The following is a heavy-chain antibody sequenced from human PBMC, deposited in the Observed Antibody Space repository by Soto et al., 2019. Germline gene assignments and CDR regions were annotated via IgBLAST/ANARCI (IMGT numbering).Heavy chain of an antibody. J-gene: IGHJ4*02. CDR2: ISSSGSSI. Sequence: GSPLLSSAAARVTCSIYCKSLVHEAPGKGLGWRSNISSSGSSIYYADSVKGRFTISRDNAKNTLYLQMNSLRAEDTGVYYCARAFDSLVPTAYWGQGTLV. V-gene: IGHV3-48*03. CDR1: RVTCSIYC. D-gene: IGHD3-9*01. CDR3: ARAFDSLVPTAY.